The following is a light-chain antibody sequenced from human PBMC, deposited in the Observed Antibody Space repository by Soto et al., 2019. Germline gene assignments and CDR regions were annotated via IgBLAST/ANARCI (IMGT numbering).Light chain of an antibody. V-gene: IGKV1D-13*01. Sequence: AIQLTQSPSSLSVSVGDRVTITCRASQGISSAVSWYQQKPGKPPKLLMYDASSLESGVPPRFSGSGSGTDFTLSISSLQHEDFATYYCQQFNNYPLTFGQGTRLEIK. CDR3: QQFNNYPLT. J-gene: IGKJ5*01. CDR1: QGISSA. CDR2: DAS.